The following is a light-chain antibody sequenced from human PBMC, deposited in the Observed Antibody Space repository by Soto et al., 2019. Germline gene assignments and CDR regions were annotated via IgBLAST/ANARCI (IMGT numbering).Light chain of an antibody. CDR3: QSYDTSPFGLM. J-gene: IGLJ3*02. CDR1: SSDVGGYNY. Sequence: QSALTQPASVSGSPGQSITISCTGTSSDVGGYNYVSWYQQHPGKAPKLMIYEVSNRPSGVSNRFSGSKSGNTASLTISGLQAEDEADYYCQSYDTSPFGLMFGGGTKLTVL. CDR2: EVS. V-gene: IGLV2-14*01.